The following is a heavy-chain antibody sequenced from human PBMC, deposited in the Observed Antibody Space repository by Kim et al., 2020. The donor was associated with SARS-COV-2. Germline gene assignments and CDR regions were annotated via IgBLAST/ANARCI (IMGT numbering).Heavy chain of an antibody. J-gene: IGHJ3*02. CDR3: ARDTYYYDTSGAFDI. D-gene: IGHD3-22*01. CDR1: GFTVSSNY. CDR2: IYSGGST. Sequence: GGSLRLSCAASGFTVSSNYMSWVRQAPGKGLEWVSVIYSGGSTYYADSVKGRFTISRDNSKNTLYLQMNSLRAEDTAVYYCARDTYYYDTSGAFDIWGQGTMVTVSS. V-gene: IGHV3-53*01.